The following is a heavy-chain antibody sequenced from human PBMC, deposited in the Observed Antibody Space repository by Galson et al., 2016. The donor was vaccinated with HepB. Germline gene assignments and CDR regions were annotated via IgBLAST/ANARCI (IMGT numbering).Heavy chain of an antibody. V-gene: IGHV3-43*01. CDR3: AKDILVAGNDSFDM. CDR2: ISWDGHTT. CDR1: GFTFNDYT. J-gene: IGHJ3*02. Sequence: SLRLSCAASGFTFNDYTMHWVRQAPGKGLEWVSLISWDGHTTYYADSVKGRFTMSRDNSKNSLYLQMNSLRSEDTAIYYCAKDILVAGNDSFDMWGQGTMVTVSS. D-gene: IGHD2-8*02.